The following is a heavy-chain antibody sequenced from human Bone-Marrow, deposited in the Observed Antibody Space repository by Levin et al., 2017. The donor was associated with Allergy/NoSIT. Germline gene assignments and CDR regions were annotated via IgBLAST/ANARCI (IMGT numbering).Heavy chain of an antibody. Sequence: PGGSLRLSCAASGFTFSSYAMSWVRQAPGKGLEWVSAISGSGGSTYYADSVKGRFTISRDNSKNTLYLQMNSLRAEDTAVYYCAKCWEGWIQLWLLPPGAYWGQGTLVTVSS. CDR3: AKCWEGWIQLWLLPPGAY. D-gene: IGHD5-18*01. V-gene: IGHV3-23*01. CDR2: ISGSGGST. J-gene: IGHJ4*02. CDR1: GFTFSSYA.